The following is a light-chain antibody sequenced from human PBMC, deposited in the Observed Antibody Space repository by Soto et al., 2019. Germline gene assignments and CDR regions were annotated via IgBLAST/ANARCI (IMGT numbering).Light chain of an antibody. Sequence: DIQMTQSPSTLSASVGDRVTITCRASQSISSWLAWYQQKPGKAPKLLIYDASILQSGFPSRFSGSGSGTEFTLTSSSLQPDDFATYYCQHYNSYPWTFGQGTNVQIK. J-gene: IGKJ1*01. V-gene: IGKV1-5*01. CDR3: QHYNSYPWT. CDR1: QSISSW. CDR2: DAS.